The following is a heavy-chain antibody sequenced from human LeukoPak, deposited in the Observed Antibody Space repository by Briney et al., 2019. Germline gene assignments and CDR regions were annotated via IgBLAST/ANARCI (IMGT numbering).Heavy chain of an antibody. CDR2: ISSSGSTI. D-gene: IGHD1-14*01. CDR1: GFTFSSYE. V-gene: IGHV3-48*03. Sequence: GGSLRLSCAASGFTFSSYEMNWVRQAPGKGLEWVSYISSSGSTIYYADSVKGRFTISRDNAKNSLYLQMNNLRAEDTAVYYCARVGPWVNPDYYYYYMDVWGKGTTVTVSS. J-gene: IGHJ6*03. CDR3: ARVGPWVNPDYYYYYMDV.